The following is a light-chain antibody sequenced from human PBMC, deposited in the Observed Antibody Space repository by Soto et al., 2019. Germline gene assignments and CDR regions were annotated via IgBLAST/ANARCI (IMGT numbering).Light chain of an antibody. CDR2: SDN. V-gene: IGLV1-44*01. CDR3: AAWDDSLNGWV. CDR1: SSNIGSET. J-gene: IGLJ3*02. Sequence: QSVLTQPPSASGTPGQRVTISCSGSSSNIGSETVNWYQQLPGTAPTLLIYSDNQRPSGVPDRFSGSKSGTSASLAISGLQSEDEADYYCAAWDDSLNGWVFGGGTKLT.